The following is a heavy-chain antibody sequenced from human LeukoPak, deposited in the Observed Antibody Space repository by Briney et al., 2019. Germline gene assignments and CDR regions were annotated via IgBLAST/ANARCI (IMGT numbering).Heavy chain of an antibody. CDR1: GFTFSSYG. D-gene: IGHD3-22*01. CDR3: AKDLWSHDSSGYLTYDY. Sequence: GGSLRLSCAASGFTFSSYGMHWVRQAPGKGLEWVAVISYDGSNKYYADSVKGRFTISRDNSKNTLYLQMNSLRAEDTAVYYCAKDLWSHDSSGYLTYDYWGQGTLVTVSS. V-gene: IGHV3-30*18. CDR2: ISYDGSNK. J-gene: IGHJ4*02.